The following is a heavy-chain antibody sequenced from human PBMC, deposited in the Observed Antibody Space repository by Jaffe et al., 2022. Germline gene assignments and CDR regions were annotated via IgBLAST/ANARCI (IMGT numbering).Heavy chain of an antibody. CDR1: GFTFSSYA. J-gene: IGHJ3*02. V-gene: IGHV3-23*01. CDR2: ISGSGGST. Sequence: EVQLLESGGGLVQPGGSLRLSCAASGFTFSSYAMSWVRQAPGKGLEWVSAISGSGGSTYYADSVKGRFTISRDNSKNTLYLQMNSLRAEDTAVYYCAKDGADIVVVGPGAFDIWGQGTMVTVSS. CDR3: AKDGADIVVVGPGAFDI. D-gene: IGHD2-15*01.